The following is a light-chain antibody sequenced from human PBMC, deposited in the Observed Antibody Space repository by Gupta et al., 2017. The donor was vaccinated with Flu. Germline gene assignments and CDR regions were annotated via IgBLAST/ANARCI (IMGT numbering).Light chain of an antibody. V-gene: IGLV1-51*01. Sequence: QKVTTSCSGSNANIGNNFVAWYQQPPGTAPKLLIYDNNKRPSGIPARFSGSKSGTSATLGITGLQTGDEADYFCATWDNNLRGVFGGGTKLTVL. CDR3: ATWDNNLRGV. J-gene: IGLJ3*02. CDR1: NANIGNNF. CDR2: DNN.